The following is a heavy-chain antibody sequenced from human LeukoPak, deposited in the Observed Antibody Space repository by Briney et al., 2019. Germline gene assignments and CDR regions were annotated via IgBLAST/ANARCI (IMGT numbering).Heavy chain of an antibody. J-gene: IGHJ1*01. D-gene: IGHD2-2*01. CDR3: TRALVVPPAPNLQH. CDR1: GFTFSSYA. CDR2: ITGSGDKT. Sequence: GGSLRLSCAVSGFTFSSYARSWVRQAPGKGLEWVSSITGSGDKTYYADSVKGRFTISRDNSKNTLYLQMNSLRAEDTAVYYCTRALVVPPAPNLQHWGQGTLVTVSS. V-gene: IGHV3-23*01.